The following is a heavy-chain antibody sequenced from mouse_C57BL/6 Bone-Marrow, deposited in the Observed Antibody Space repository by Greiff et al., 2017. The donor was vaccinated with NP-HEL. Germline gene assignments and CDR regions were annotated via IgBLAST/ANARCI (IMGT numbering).Heavy chain of an antibody. CDR1: GYTFTSYG. V-gene: IGHV1-81*01. J-gene: IGHJ1*03. Sequence: VKLMESGAELARPGASVKLSCKASGYTFTSYGISWVKQRTGQGLEWIGEIYPRSGNTYYNEKFKGKATLTADKSSSTAYMELRSLTSEDSAVYFCARVMMRLRWYFDVWGTGTTVTVSS. D-gene: IGHD2-4*01. CDR3: ARVMMRLRWYFDV. CDR2: IYPRSGNT.